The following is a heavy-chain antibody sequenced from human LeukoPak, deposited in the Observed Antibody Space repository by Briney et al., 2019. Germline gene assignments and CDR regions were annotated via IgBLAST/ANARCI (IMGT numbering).Heavy chain of an antibody. D-gene: IGHD1-1*01. CDR2: IYYSGST. CDR1: GGSISSYY. CDR3: ARDVSRQSRVGHFYNFYMDV. J-gene: IGHJ6*03. Sequence: SETLSLACTVSGGSISSYYWSWIRQPPGKGLEWIGYIYYSGSTNYNPSLKSRVTISEDASKNQFSLRLTSVTAADTAVYYCARDVSRQSRVGHFYNFYMDVWGLGTTVTVSS. V-gene: IGHV4-59*12.